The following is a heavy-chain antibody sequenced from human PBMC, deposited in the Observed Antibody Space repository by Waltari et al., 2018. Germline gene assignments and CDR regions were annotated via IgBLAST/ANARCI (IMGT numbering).Heavy chain of an antibody. Sequence: EVQLVETGGGLIQSGGSLRLSCAASGFTVSSNYMSWVRQAPGKGLEWVSVIYSGGSTYYADSVKGRFTISRDNSKNTLYLQMNSLRAEDTAVYYCARVGFKYYFDYWGQGTLVTVSS. CDR2: IYSGGST. CDR3: ARVGFKYYFDY. J-gene: IGHJ4*02. V-gene: IGHV3-53*02. CDR1: GFTVSSNY.